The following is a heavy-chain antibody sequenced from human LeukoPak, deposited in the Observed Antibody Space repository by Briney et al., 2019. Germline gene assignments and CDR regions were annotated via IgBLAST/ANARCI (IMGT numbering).Heavy chain of an antibody. CDR1: GGSFSGYY. V-gene: IGHV4-34*01. J-gene: IGHJ4*02. D-gene: IGHD3-10*01. CDR2: INRSGST. CDR3: ARGSGGWFGDRFDY. Sequence: PSETLSLTCAVWGGSFSGYYWSWIRQPPGKGLEWIGEINRSGSTNYNPSLTSRVTISVEPSKNQFSLRVSSVAAADTAVYYCARGSGGWFGDRFDYWGQGTLVTVSS.